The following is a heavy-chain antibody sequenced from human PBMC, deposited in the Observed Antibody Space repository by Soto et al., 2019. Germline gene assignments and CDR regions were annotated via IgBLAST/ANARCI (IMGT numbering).Heavy chain of an antibody. J-gene: IGHJ6*02. V-gene: IGHV4-39*01. CDR1: GDSVSSITYY. Sequence: SETLSLTCTVSGDSVSSITYYCGWIRQPPGKGLEWIGSVYYSGTTYYSPSFKSRVTISVDTSKNQFSLKLSSVTAADTAVYFCARHTVTTSPGHYAMDVWGQGTTVTVSS. D-gene: IGHD4-17*01. CDR2: VYYSGTT. CDR3: ARHTVTTSPGHYAMDV.